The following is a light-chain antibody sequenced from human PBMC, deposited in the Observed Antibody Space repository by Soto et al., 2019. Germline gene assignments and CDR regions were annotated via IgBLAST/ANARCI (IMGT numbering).Light chain of an antibody. CDR3: MQSTLLPPT. CDR2: EVS. V-gene: IGKV2D-29*02. J-gene: IGKJ5*01. Sequence: DVVMTQTPLSLSVTPGQPASISCKSSQSLLHITGETFLFWYLQKPGQSPQLLIYEVSTRVSGVPDRFSGSGSGTDFTLEISRVETDDVGIYYCMQSTLLPPTFCHGTRLGIE. CDR1: QSLLHITGETF.